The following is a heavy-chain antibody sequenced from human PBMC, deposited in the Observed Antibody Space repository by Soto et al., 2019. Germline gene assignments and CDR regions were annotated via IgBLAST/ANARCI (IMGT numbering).Heavy chain of an antibody. V-gene: IGHV3-30-3*01. CDR3: VRDKSPYSSGWHNRHFDY. CDR2: ISYDVSNK. Sequence: GRSMRLSSAVSGFTFGSYAMRCVRQAQEKWLEWVAVISYDVSNKYYADSVKGRFTISRDNSKTLYLQMNSLRAEDTAVYYCVRDKSPYSSGWHNRHFDYWGQGTLVTVSS. CDR1: GFTFGSYA. J-gene: IGHJ4*02. D-gene: IGHD6-19*01.